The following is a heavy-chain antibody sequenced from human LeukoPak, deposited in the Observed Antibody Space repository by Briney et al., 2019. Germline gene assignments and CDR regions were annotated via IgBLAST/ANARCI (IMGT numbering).Heavy chain of an antibody. V-gene: IGHV1-69*04. Sequence: ASVKVSCKASGGTFSSYAISWVRQAPGQGLEWMGMIIPILGIANYAQKFQGRVTITADKSTSTAYMELSSLRSDDTAVYYCARDTPDGYNYSFDYWGQGTLVTVSS. D-gene: IGHD5-24*01. J-gene: IGHJ4*02. CDR3: ARDTPDGYNYSFDY. CDR1: GGTFSSYA. CDR2: IIPILGIA.